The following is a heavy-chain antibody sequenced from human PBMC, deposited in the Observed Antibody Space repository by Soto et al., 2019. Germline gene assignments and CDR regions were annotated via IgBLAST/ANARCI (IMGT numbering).Heavy chain of an antibody. Sequence: SETLSLTCTVSGGSISSSSYYWGWIRQPPGKGLEWIGSIYYSGSTYYNPSLKSRVTISIDTSKNQLSLKLSSVTAADTAVYYCARQVLNYYGSGSYLYSWFDPWGQGTLVTVS. J-gene: IGHJ5*02. CDR1: GGSISSSSYY. D-gene: IGHD3-10*01. CDR2: IYYSGST. CDR3: ARQVLNYYGSGSYLYSWFDP. V-gene: IGHV4-39*01.